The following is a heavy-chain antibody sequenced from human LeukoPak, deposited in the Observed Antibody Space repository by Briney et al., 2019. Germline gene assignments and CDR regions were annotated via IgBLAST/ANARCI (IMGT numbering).Heavy chain of an antibody. J-gene: IGHJ6*02. CDR2: IIPIFGTA. Sequence: SVKVSCKASGGTFSSYAISWVRQAPGQGLEWMGGIIPIFGTANYAQKFQGRVTITADESTSTAYMELSSLRSEDTAVYYCARARYCSGGSCYHDYYYGMDVWGQGTTVTVSS. D-gene: IGHD2-15*01. CDR3: ARARYCSGGSCYHDYYYGMDV. CDR1: GGTFSSYA. V-gene: IGHV1-69*13.